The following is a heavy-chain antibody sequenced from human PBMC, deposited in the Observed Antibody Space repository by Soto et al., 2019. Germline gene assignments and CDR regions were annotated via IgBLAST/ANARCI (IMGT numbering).Heavy chain of an antibody. CDR2: INSGASTT. CDR3: ARGPSGWFGYDY. CDR1: GFTFSSSC. D-gene: IGHD6-19*01. V-gene: IGHV3-74*01. Sequence: PGGSLRLSCAASGFTFSSSCMHWVRQAPGKGLVWVSRINSGASTTNYADSLKGRFTISRDNAKNTLYLQMDSLTAEDTAVYYCARGPSGWFGYDYWGQGTLVTVSS. J-gene: IGHJ4*02.